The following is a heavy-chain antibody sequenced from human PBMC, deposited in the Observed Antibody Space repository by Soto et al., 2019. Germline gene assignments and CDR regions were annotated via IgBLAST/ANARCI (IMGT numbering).Heavy chain of an antibody. D-gene: IGHD2-15*01. CDR3: AKDSEPYIGVVVAALDY. V-gene: IGHV3-30*18. J-gene: IGHJ4*02. Sequence: PGGSLRLSCAASGFTFSSYGMHWVSQAPGKGLEWVAVISYDGSNKYYADSVTGRFTISRDNSKNTLYLQMNSLRAEDTAVYYCAKDSEPYIGVVVAALDYWGQGTLVTVSS. CDR1: GFTFSSYG. CDR2: ISYDGSNK.